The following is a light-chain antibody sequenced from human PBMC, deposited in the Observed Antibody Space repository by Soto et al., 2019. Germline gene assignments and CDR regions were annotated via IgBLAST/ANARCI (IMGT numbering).Light chain of an antibody. CDR3: QQYNNCPQYT. CDR1: QSVSSN. J-gene: IGKJ2*01. CDR2: GAS. V-gene: IGKV3-15*01. Sequence: EIVMTQSPASLSVSLGERATLSCRASQSVSSNLAWYQQKPGQAPRLLIYGASTRATAIPARFSGSGSGTEFTLTISSLQSEDFAVYYCQQYNNCPQYTFGQGTKLEIK.